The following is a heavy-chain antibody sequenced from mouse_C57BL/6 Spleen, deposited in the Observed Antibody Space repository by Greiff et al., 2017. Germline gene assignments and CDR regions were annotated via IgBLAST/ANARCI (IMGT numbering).Heavy chain of an antibody. CDR2: ISSGSSTI. CDR1: GFTFSDYG. Sequence: EVKLMESGGGLVKPGGSLKLSCAASGFTFSDYGMHWVRQAPEKGLEWVAYISSGSSTIYYADTVKGRFTISRDNAKNTLFLQMTSLRSEDTAMYYCAREGSNAWFAYWGQGTLVTVSA. D-gene: IGHD1-1*01. V-gene: IGHV5-17*01. CDR3: AREGSNAWFAY. J-gene: IGHJ3*01.